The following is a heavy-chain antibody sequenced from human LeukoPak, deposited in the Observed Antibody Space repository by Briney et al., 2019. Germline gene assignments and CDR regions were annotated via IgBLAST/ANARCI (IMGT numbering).Heavy chain of an antibody. V-gene: IGHV3-33*01. J-gene: IGHJ4*02. CDR3: ARGDPTVTTKQNFDY. D-gene: IGHD4-17*01. CDR2: IWYDGSNK. Sequence: PGGSLRLSCAASGFSFSNYDMHWVRQAPGKGLEWVAVIWYDGSNKYYADSVKGRFTISRDNSKNTLYLQMNSLRVEDTAVYHCARGDPTVTTKQNFDYWGQGTLVTVSS. CDR1: GFSFSNYD.